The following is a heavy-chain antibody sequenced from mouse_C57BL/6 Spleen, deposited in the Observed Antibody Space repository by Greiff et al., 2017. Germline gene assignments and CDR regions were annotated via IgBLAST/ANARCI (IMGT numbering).Heavy chain of an antibody. D-gene: IGHD2-4*01. CDR2: IYPGDGDT. CDR3: ARSDYDYDYYAMDY. V-gene: IGHV1-80*01. Sequence: VKLQESGAELVKPGASVKISCKASGSAFSSYWMNWVKQRPGKGLEWIGQIYPGDGDTNYNGKFKGKATLTADNSSSTAYIQLSSLTSEDSAVYFCARSDYDYDYYAMDYWGQGTSVTVSS. CDR1: GSAFSSYW. J-gene: IGHJ4*01.